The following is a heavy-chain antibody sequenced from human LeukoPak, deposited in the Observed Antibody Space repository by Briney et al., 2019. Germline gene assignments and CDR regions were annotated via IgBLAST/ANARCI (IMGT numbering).Heavy chain of an antibody. J-gene: IGHJ4*02. V-gene: IGHV1-2*02. CDR1: GYTFTGYY. CDR3: ATSSSSSGQGDY. D-gene: IGHD6-6*01. CDR2: INPNSGGT. Sequence: ASVKVSCKAPGYTFTGYYMHWVRQAPGQGLEWMGWINPNSGGTNYAQKFQGRVTMTRDTSISTAYMELSRLRSDDTAVYYCATSSSSSGQGDYWGQGTLVTVSS.